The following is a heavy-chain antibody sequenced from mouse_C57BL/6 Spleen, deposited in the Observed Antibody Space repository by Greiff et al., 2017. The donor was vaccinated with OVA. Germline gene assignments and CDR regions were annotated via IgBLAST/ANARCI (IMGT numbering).Heavy chain of an antibody. CDR2: IWSGGST. Sequence: QVQLQQSGPGLVQPSQSLSITCTASGFSLTSYGVHWVRQSPGKGLEWLGVIWSGGSTDYNAAFISRLSISKDNSKSHVFFKMNSLQADDTAIYYCATLLLRSFMDYWGQGTSVTVSS. J-gene: IGHJ4*01. D-gene: IGHD1-1*01. CDR3: ATLLLRSFMDY. CDR1: GFSLTSYG. V-gene: IGHV2-2*01.